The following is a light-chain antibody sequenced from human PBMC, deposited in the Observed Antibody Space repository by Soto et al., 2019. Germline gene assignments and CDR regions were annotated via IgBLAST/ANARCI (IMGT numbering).Light chain of an antibody. CDR1: QSVSSN. CDR3: QQYNNWPPWT. J-gene: IGKJ1*01. Sequence: EVWMTQSPATLSVSPGERATLSCGGSQSVSSNLAWFQQKPGQAPSLLIYGVSTRATGVPDRFSGSGSATEFTLPISSLQPQDYATYYCQQYNNWPPWTFGQGTQVDIK. V-gene: IGKV3-15*01. CDR2: GVS.